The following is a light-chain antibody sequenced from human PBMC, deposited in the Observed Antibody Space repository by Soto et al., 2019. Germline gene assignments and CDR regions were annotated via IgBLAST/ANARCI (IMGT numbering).Light chain of an antibody. V-gene: IGKV1-12*01. CDR1: QGIRSW. CDR2: GAT. Sequence: DIQMTQSPSSVSASVGDRVTITCRASQGIRSWLAWYQQKPGKAPKLLIYGATGLQSGAPSRFRGSGSGTDFTLTISSLQPEDFAIYYCQQTNSFPFTFGPGTKVDVK. J-gene: IGKJ3*01. CDR3: QQTNSFPFT.